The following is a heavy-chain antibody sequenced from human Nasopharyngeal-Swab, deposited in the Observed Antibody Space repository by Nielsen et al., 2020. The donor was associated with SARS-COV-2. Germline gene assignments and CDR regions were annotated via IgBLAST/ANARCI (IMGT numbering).Heavy chain of an antibody. V-gene: IGHV3-7*01. CDR3: ARHSGWSFDY. J-gene: IGHJ4*02. Sequence: GESLKTSCAASGSTFSSYRMTWVRQAPGKGLEWVANINQDGSEKYYVDSVKGRFTISRDNAKNSLYLQVNSLRAEDTAVYYCARHSGWSFDYWGQGTLVTVSS. CDR1: GSTFSSYR. CDR2: INQDGSEK. D-gene: IGHD6-19*01.